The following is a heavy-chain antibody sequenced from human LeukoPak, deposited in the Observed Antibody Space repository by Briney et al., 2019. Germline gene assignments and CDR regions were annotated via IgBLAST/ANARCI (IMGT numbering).Heavy chain of an antibody. Sequence: PGGSLRLSCAASGFTFSDYYMSWVRQAPGKGLEWVANIKQDGSEKYYVDSVKGRFTISRDNAKNSLYLQMNSLRAEDTAVYYCARGVVVADHDYWGQGTLVTVSS. CDR2: IKQDGSEK. CDR3: ARGVVVADHDY. J-gene: IGHJ4*02. V-gene: IGHV3-7*01. D-gene: IGHD2-15*01. CDR1: GFTFSDYY.